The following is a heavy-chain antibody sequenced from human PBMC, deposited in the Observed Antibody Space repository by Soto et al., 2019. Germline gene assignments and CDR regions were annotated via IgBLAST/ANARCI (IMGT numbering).Heavy chain of an antibody. Sequence: SETLSLTCAVSGDSISSGGYYSSWLRQQPGKGLEWIGYIYYSGSTYYNPSLNSRVTISVDTSKNQFSLKLSSVTAADMAVYYCASQRVLRYLDWLLPYYGMDVWGQGTTVTVSS. D-gene: IGHD3-9*01. V-gene: IGHV4-31*11. CDR2: IYYSGST. J-gene: IGHJ6*02. CDR1: GDSISSGGYY. CDR3: ASQRVLRYLDWLLPYYGMDV.